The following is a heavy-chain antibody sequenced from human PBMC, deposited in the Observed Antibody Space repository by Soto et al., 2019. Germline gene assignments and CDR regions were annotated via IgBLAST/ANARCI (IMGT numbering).Heavy chain of an antibody. D-gene: IGHD6-25*01. Sequence: QVQLVESGGGVVQSGRSLRLSCAASGFTFSTYDMHWVRQAPGKGLEWVAVISSDGSNEYYADSVKGRFTISRDNSKNTLYVQMNSLRAEDTAVYYCAKDLGDSSADDGADYWGQGTLVTVSS. CDR3: AKDLGDSSADDGADY. V-gene: IGHV3-30*18. CDR1: GFTFSTYD. J-gene: IGHJ4*02. CDR2: ISSDGSNE.